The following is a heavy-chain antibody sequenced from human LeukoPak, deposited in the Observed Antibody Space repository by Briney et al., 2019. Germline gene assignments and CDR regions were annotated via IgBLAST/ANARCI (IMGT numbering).Heavy chain of an antibody. J-gene: IGHJ5*02. Sequence: GGSLRLSCAASGFTFSSYAMHWVRQAPGKGLEWVAVISYDGSNKYYADPVKGRFTISRDNSKNTLYLQMNSLKAEDTAVYYCAKGYDGDYADPCSWGQGTLVTVSS. CDR2: ISYDGSNK. V-gene: IGHV3-30*14. CDR1: GFTFSSYA. CDR3: AKGYDGDYADPCS. D-gene: IGHD4-17*01.